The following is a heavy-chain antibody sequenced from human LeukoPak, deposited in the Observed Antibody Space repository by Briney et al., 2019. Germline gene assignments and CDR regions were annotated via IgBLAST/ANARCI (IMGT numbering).Heavy chain of an antibody. D-gene: IGHD2-2*01. V-gene: IGHV1-69*05. CDR1: GGSFSSHG. J-gene: IGHJ6*03. Sequence: ASVKVSCKASGGSFSSHGIAWVRQAPGQGPERMGGIIPISGTANYAQKFQGRVTITTDESTSTAYMELSSLTSDDTAVYYCARGLQYQLLKALGYYYMDVWAKGPRSPSR. CDR3: ARGLQYQLLKALGYYYMDV. CDR2: IIPISGTA.